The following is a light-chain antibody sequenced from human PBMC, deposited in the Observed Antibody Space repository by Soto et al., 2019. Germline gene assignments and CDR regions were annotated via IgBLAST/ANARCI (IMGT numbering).Light chain of an antibody. CDR1: QSVGSN. J-gene: IGKJ1*01. V-gene: IGKV3-15*01. CDR3: QQYDVWPRT. Sequence: EIVMTQSPATLSVSPGERATLSCRASQSVGSNVAWFQQRAGQAPRLLIYGASTRATGIPARFSGSGSGTEFSLTISSLQSEDFAVYYCQQYDVWPRTFGQGTKVDIK. CDR2: GAS.